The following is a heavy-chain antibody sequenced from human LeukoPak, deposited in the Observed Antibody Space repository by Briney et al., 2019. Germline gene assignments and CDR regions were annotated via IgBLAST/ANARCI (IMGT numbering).Heavy chain of an antibody. V-gene: IGHV3-53*01. D-gene: IGHD4-17*01. CDR2: IYSGGST. CDR1: GFTVSSNY. J-gene: IGHJ4*02. CDR3: ARGSTVTSLGY. Sequence: GGSLGLSCAASGFTVSSNYMSWVRQAPGKGREGVSVIYSGGSTYYADSVKGRVTISRDNSKNTLCLQMNSLRAEDTAVYYCARGSTVTSLGYWGQGTLVTVSS.